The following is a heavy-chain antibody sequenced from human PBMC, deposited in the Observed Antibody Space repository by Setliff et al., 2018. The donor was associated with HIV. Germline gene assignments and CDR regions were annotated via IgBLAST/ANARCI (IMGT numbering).Heavy chain of an antibody. CDR3: ARGALLAVFDFDH. CDR2: INVGKGDT. Sequence: GASVKVSCKAFGYTFTTYSLHWVRQAPGQSLEWMGWINVGKGDTKYSQEFQGRITITTDTSANTGYTELSSLRSDDTAVYFCARGALLAVFDFDHWGHGTLVTVSS. D-gene: IGHD3-10*01. J-gene: IGHJ4*01. CDR1: GYTFTTYS. V-gene: IGHV1-3*01.